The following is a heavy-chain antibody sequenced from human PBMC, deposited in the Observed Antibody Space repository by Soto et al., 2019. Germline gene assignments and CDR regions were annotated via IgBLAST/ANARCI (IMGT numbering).Heavy chain of an antibody. CDR3: AKDNLQEWRAFDI. V-gene: IGHV3-30*18. CDR1: GFTFSSYD. Sequence: QVQLVESGEGVVQPGRSLRLSCAASGFTFSSYDMHWVRQAPGKGLEWVAVISYDGSHKYYADSVKGRFTISRDNSKNTLFLQMNSLRTEDTAVYYCAKDNLQEWRAFDIWGQGTMVTVSS. J-gene: IGHJ3*02. CDR2: ISYDGSHK. D-gene: IGHD3-3*01.